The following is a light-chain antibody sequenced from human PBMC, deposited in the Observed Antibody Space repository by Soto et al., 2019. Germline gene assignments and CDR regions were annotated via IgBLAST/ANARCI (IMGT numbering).Light chain of an antibody. CDR2: EVS. CDR1: SSDVGSYNR. CDR3: SLYTSSSTAVV. J-gene: IGLJ2*01. V-gene: IGLV2-18*01. Sequence: QSALTQPPSVSGSPGQSVTISCTGTSSDVGSYNRVSWYQQPPGTAPKLMIYEVSNRPSGVPDRFPGSKSGNTASLTISGLQAEDEADYYCSLYTSSSTAVVFGGGTKVTVL.